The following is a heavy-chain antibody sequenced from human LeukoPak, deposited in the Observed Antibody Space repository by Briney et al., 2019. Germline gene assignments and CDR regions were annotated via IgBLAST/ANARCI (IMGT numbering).Heavy chain of an antibody. CDR1: GFTFSSYA. J-gene: IGHJ4*02. V-gene: IGHV3-23*01. CDR2: ISGSGGST. Sequence: GGSLRLPCAASGFTFSSYAMSWVRQAPGKGLEWVSAISGSGGSTYYADSVKGRFTISRGNSKNTLYLQMNSLRAEDTAVYYCAKDLYSSSWYLSPHYFDYWGQGTLVTVSS. D-gene: IGHD6-13*01. CDR3: AKDLYSSSWYLSPHYFDY.